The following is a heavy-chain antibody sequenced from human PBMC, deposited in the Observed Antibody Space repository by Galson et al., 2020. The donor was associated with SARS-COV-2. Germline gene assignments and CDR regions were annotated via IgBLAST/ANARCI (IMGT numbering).Heavy chain of an antibody. CDR2: IIPTCGGP. D-gene: IGHD1-26*01. V-gene: IGHV1-2*02. CDR1: GYTFADYY. J-gene: IGHJ6*02. Sequence: ASVQVSRKASGYTFADYYLHWVRPAPGQGLEWMGWIIPTCGGPNYAQKFQGRVTMTGYKSISTAYMEVSRLTSDETAVYYCARERWEDQAWMGMDGWGQGTTVTVAS. CDR3: ARERWEDQAWMGMDG.